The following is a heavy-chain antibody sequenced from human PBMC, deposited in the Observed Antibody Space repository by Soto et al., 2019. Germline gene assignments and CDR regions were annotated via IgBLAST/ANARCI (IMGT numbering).Heavy chain of an antibody. CDR3: ARVAAGTGGFDY. V-gene: IGHV3-21*01. D-gene: IGHD6-13*01. Sequence: GESLKISCAASGFTFSSYSMNWVRQAPGKGLEWVSSISSSSSYIYYADSVKGRFTISRDNAKNSLYLQMNSLRAEDTAVYYCARVAAGTGGFDYWGQGTLVTVSS. CDR1: GFTFSSYS. J-gene: IGHJ4*02. CDR2: ISSSSSYI.